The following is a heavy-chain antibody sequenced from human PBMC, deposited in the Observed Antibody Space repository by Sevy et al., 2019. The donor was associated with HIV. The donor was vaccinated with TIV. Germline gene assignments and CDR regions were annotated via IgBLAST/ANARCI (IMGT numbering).Heavy chain of an antibody. D-gene: IGHD3-22*01. CDR3: AGDCYYDSSVWYFEY. V-gene: IGHV3-30-3*01. Sequence: GGSLRLSCTASGFTFSSYGMHWVRQAPGKGLEWVSVISYDGSNKYYADSVKGRFTISRDNSKNTLYLQMNNLRAEDTAVYYSAGDCYYDSSVWYFEYWGQGTLVTVSS. CDR2: ISYDGSNK. J-gene: IGHJ4*02. CDR1: GFTFSSYG.